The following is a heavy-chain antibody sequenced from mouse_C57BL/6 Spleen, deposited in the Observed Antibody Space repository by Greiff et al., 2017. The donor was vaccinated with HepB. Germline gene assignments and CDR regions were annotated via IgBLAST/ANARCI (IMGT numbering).Heavy chain of an antibody. CDR3: ARRGLGYDYYAMDY. CDR1: GYTFTSYW. Sequence: VQLQQSGAELVRPGSSVKLSCKASGYTFTSYWMHWVKQRPIQGLEWIGNIDPSDSETHYNQKFKDKATLTVDKSSSTAYMQLSSLTSEDSAVYYCARRGLGYDYYAMDYWGQGTSVTVSS. D-gene: IGHD2-10*02. J-gene: IGHJ4*01. CDR2: IDPSDSET. V-gene: IGHV1-52*01.